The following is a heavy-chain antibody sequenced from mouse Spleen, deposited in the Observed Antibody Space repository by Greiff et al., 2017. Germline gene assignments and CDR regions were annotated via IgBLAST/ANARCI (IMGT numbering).Heavy chain of an antibody. Sequence: EVQLQQSRPELVKPGASVKISCKASGYSFTGYYMHWVKQSHGKSLEWIGYIYPYNGFSSYNQKFKGKATLTVDKSSSTAYMELRSLTSEDSAVYYCARRYDYDGGMDYWGQGTSVTVSS. V-gene: IGHV1-31*01. CDR1: GYSFTGYY. D-gene: IGHD2-4*01. CDR2: IYPYNGFS. J-gene: IGHJ4*01. CDR3: ARRYDYDGGMDY.